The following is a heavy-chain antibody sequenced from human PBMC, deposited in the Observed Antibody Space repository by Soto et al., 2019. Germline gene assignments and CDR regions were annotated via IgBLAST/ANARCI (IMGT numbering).Heavy chain of an antibody. J-gene: IGHJ6*03. CDR3: ARGLGNYFYYMDV. V-gene: IGHV3-33*01. CDR1: TFTFTSSG. CDR2: IWHDGSDA. D-gene: IGHD3-16*01. Sequence: QVQLVESGGGVVQPGRSLRLSCAASTFTFTSSGMHWVRQAPGKGLEWVALIWHDGSDAYYADSVKGRFTISSDNSKDTLYLPMNSLRAEDTAVYYCARGLGNYFYYMDVWGKGTTVTVSS.